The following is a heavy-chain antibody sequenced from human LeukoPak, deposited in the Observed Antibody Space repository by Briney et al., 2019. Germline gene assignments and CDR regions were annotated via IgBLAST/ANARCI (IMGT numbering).Heavy chain of an antibody. CDR3: ARDRSWFGELSSEFDY. CDR2: IYYSGST. V-gene: IGHV4-31*03. CDR1: SGSISSGGYY. Sequence: PSETLSLTCTVSSGSISSGGYYWRWIRQHPGKVLEWNGYIYYSGSTYYNPSLKSRVTISVDTSKNQFSLKLSSVTAADTAVYYCARDRSWFGELSSEFDYWGQGTLVTVSS. D-gene: IGHD3-10*01. J-gene: IGHJ4*02.